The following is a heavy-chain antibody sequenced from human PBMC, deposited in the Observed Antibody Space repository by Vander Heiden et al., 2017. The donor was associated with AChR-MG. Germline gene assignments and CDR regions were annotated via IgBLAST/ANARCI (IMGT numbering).Heavy chain of an antibody. CDR1: GGPISSYS. D-gene: IGHD5-12*01. CDR2: IYTSGST. V-gene: IGHV4-4*07. CDR3: ARERRKGGIVATIEAFDY. J-gene: IGHJ4*02. Sequence: QVQLQELGPGLGKPSETLSLTCTVSGGPISSYSWSWIRQPAGKGLEWIGRIYTSGSTNYNPSLKSRVTMSVDTSQNQFSLKLSSVTAADTAVYYCARERRKGGIVATIEAFDYWGQRTLVTVSS.